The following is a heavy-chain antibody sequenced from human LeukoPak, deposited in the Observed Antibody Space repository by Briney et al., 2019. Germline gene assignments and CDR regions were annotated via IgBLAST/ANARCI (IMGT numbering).Heavy chain of an antibody. CDR3: ARGAGKYYFHGMDV. J-gene: IGHJ6*02. CDR2: IYYSGNI. V-gene: IGHV4-4*02. Sequence: PSETLSLTCAVSGGSITSTFWWTWVRQPPGKGLEWIGDIYYSGNINYNPSLKSRVTLSVDTSKNQFSLKLISVTAADTAVYYCARGAGKYYFHGMDVWGQGTTVTVSS. CDR1: GGSITSTFW.